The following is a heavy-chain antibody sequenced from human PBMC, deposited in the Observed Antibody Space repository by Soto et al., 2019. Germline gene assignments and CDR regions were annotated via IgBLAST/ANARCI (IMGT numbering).Heavy chain of an antibody. J-gene: IGHJ6*02. CDR2: INPNSGGT. CDR3: ARGYSSSWYPEGYYYVGMDA. CDR1: GYTFTGYY. D-gene: IGHD6-13*01. V-gene: IGHV1-2*04. Sequence: ASVKVSCKASGYTFTGYYMHWVRQAPGQGLEWMGWINPNSGGTNYAQKFQGWVTMTRDTSISTAYMELSRLRSDDTAVYYCARGYSSSWYPEGYYYVGMDAWAQ.